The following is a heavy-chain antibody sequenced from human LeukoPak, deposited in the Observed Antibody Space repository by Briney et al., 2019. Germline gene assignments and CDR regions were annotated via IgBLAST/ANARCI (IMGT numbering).Heavy chain of an antibody. CDR1: GFTFSSYS. Sequence: GGSLRLSCAASGFTFSSYSMNWVRQAPGKGLEWVSSISSSSSYIYYADPVKGRFTISRDNSKNTLYLQMNSLRAEDTAVYYCARGTPSSSGWLYYGMDVWGQGTTVTVSS. CDR2: ISSSSSYI. D-gene: IGHD6-19*01. CDR3: ARGTPSSSGWLYYGMDV. J-gene: IGHJ6*02. V-gene: IGHV3-21*01.